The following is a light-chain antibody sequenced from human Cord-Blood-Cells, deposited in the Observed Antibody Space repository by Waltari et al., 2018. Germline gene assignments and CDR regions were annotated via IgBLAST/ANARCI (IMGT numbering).Light chain of an antibody. CDR2: AAS. J-gene: IGKJ1*01. Sequence: ASQMTQSPSSLSASVXXXXXXTCRASPGIRNDLGWYQQKPGKAPKLLIYAASSLQSGVPSRFSGSGSGTDFTLTISSLQPEDFATYYCLQDYNYPWTFGQGTKVEIK. CDR1: PGIRND. V-gene: IGKV1-6*01. CDR3: LQDYNYPWT.